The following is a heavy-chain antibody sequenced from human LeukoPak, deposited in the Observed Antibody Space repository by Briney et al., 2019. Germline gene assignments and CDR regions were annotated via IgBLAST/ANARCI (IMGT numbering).Heavy chain of an antibody. D-gene: IGHD1-26*01. J-gene: IGHJ3*01. V-gene: IGHV3-53*01. CDR3: ARDPPRRGGSYF. CDR1: GFTFSSSA. CDR2: IYSGGST. Sequence: GGSLRLSCSASGFTFSSSAMSWVRQAPGKGLEWVSVIYSGGSTYYADSVKGRFTISRDNSKNTLYLQMNSLRAEDTAVYYCARDPPRRGGSYFWGQGTMVTVSS.